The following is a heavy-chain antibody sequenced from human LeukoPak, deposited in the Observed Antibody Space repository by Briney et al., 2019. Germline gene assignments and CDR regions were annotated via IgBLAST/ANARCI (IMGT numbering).Heavy chain of an antibody. CDR1: GYSFTGHY. D-gene: IGHD6-19*01. CDR3: ACSVAGVYYYMDV. CDR2: SNHNSGGT. V-gene: IGHV1-2*02. Sequence: ASVTVPRKASGYSFTGHYMYWVRQAPAPGREWTGWSNHNSGGTNYAQTFQGRVTMTRDMSISTAYMELSRLRSDDTAVYYCACSVAGVYYYMDVWGKGTTVTVSS. J-gene: IGHJ6*03.